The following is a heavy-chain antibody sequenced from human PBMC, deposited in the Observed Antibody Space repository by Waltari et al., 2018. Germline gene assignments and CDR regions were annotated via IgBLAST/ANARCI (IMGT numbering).Heavy chain of an antibody. D-gene: IGHD5-12*01. J-gene: IGHJ6*02. Sequence: QVQLVQSGAEVKKPGSSVKVSCKASGGTFSSYATSWVRQAPRQGLEWMGGIIPIFGTANYAQKFQGRVTITADESTSTAYMELSSLRSEDTAVYYCASGYGRIEGYYYYGMDVWGQGTTVTVSS. CDR1: GGTFSSYA. CDR2: IIPIFGTA. V-gene: IGHV1-69*12. CDR3: ASGYGRIEGYYYYGMDV.